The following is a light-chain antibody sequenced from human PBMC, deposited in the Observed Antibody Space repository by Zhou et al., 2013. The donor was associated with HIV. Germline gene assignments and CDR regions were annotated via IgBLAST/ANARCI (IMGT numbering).Light chain of an antibody. CDR3: QQANSFLPLT. Sequence: DIQVTQSPSSVSASVGDRVTVTCRTTLDISNSLAWYRQTPGKAPQLLIFAASRLHSGVPSRFSGSGSGTDFTLTISSLEPEDFATYYCQQANSFLPLTFGGGTKVEIK. CDR2: AAS. V-gene: IGKV1-12*01. CDR1: LDISNS. J-gene: IGKJ4*01.